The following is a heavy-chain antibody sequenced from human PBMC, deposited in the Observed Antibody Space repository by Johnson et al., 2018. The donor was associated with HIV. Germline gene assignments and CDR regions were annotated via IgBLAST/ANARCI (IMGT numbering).Heavy chain of an antibody. V-gene: IGHV3-30*04. Sequence: QVQLVESGGGVVQPGRSLRLSCAASGFTFSSYAIHWVRQAPGKGLEWVAVISYDGSNKYYADSVKGRFTMSRDNSKNTVYLQMNSLRAEDTAVYYCAKGEVGDIVATIEPTFDIWGQGTMVTVSS. D-gene: IGHD5-12*01. CDR2: ISYDGSNK. J-gene: IGHJ3*02. CDR3: AKGEVGDIVATIEPTFDI. CDR1: GFTFSSYA.